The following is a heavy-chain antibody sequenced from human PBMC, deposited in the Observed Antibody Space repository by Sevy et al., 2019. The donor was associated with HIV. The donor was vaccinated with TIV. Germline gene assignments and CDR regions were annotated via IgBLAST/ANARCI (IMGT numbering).Heavy chain of an antibody. CDR1: GFTFGDYC. D-gene: IGHD6-13*01. J-gene: IGHJ4*02. CDR3: TRWKAAQSIFDC. CDR2: LKSDVYGGTV. V-gene: IGHV3-49*04. Sequence: GGSLRLSCTASGFTFGDYCMSWVRQAPGKGLEWVAFLKSDVYGGTVDHAGSVRGRFVISRDDSKTNAYLQMNDLKTADTGVYYCTRWKAAQSIFDCWGQGALVTVSS.